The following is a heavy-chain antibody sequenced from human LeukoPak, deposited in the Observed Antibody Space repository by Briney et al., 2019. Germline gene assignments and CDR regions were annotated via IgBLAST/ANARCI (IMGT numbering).Heavy chain of an antibody. D-gene: IGHD3-9*01. CDR1: GGSISSYY. V-gene: IGHV4-59*01. Sequence: SETLSLTCTVSGGSISSYYWSWIRQPPGKGLEWIGYIYYSGSTNYNLSLKSRVTISVDTSKNQFSLKLSSVTAADTAVYYCARVPPYYDILTGYFSSLNYGMDVWGQGTTVTVSS. CDR2: IYYSGST. J-gene: IGHJ6*02. CDR3: ARVPPYYDILTGYFSSLNYGMDV.